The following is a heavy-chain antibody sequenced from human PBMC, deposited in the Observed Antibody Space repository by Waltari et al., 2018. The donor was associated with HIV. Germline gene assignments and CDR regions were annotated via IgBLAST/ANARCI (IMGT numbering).Heavy chain of an antibody. Sequence: QVQLVQSGAEVKEPGASVKVSCKASGYTFTAYYMHWVRQAPGQGLEWMGQINPNTGDTNSAQEFQGRVTMTRDTSITTAYMELSRLRSDDTAVYYCARDPQHIILNRGVRRFDFWGQGTLVTVSS. CDR2: INPNTGDT. D-gene: IGHD3-10*01. J-gene: IGHJ4*02. CDR3: ARDPQHIILNRGVRRFDF. V-gene: IGHV1-2*06. CDR1: GYTFTAYY.